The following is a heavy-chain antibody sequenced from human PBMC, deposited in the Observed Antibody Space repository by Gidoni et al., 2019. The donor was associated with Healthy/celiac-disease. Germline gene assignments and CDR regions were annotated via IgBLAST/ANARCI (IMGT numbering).Heavy chain of an antibody. D-gene: IGHD6-13*01. CDR2: INHSVST. J-gene: IGHJ5*02. V-gene: IGHV4-34*01. CDR3: ARGKGYSSSWYSSRNWFDP. Sequence: QVQLQQWGAGLLKPSETLSLTCAVYGGSFSGYYWSWIRQPPGKGLEWIGEINHSVSTNYNPSLKSRVTISVDTSKNQFSLKLSSVTAADTAVYYCARGKGYSSSWYSSRNWFDPWGQGTLVTVSS. CDR1: GGSFSGYY.